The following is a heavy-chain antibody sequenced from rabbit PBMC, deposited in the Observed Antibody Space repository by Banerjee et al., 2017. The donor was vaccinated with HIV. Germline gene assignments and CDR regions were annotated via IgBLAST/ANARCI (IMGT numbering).Heavy chain of an antibody. CDR1: GFSLSSYA. V-gene: IGHV1S45*01. D-gene: IGHD4-1*01. J-gene: IGHJ4*01. CDR2: IYAAISGAT. Sequence: QEQLVESGGGLVKPGASLTLTCTASGFSLSSYAVYWVRQAPGKGLEWIACIYAAISGATYYASWAKGRFTISKASWTTVTLQMTSLTAADTASYFCARDLAGVIGWNFNLWGQGTLVTVS. CDR3: ARDLAGVIGWNFNL.